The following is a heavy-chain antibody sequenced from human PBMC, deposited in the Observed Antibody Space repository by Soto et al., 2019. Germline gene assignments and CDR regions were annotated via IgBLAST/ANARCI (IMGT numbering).Heavy chain of an antibody. CDR2: VIPVFNTS. CDR3: ARGDEMTAVTIFEY. D-gene: IGHD4-17*01. CDR1: GGAFGRYS. J-gene: IGHJ4*02. Sequence: QVQLEQSGPEVKRPGTSVKVSCKASGGAFGRYSVSWVRQAPGQWLEWIGGVIPVFNTSNYSLKFQGRVAIFADLSASSVFMELRSLRSEDTALYYCARGDEMTAVTIFEYWGQGTLVTVSS. V-gene: IGHV1-69*01.